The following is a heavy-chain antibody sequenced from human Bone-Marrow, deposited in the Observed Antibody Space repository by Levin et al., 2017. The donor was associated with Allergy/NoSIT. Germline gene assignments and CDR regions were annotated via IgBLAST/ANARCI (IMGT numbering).Heavy chain of an antibody. V-gene: IGHV4-4*07. D-gene: IGHD3-10*01. CDR3: ARGGNWFDP. Sequence: SQTLSLTCLVSGGSNSNYYWSWIRQPAGKGLEWIGNIFTTGSTNYNPSLKNRVTMSMGPSKNQFSLNLTSVTAADTAVYYCARGGNWFDPRGQGTPVTVSS. CDR1: GGSNSNYY. J-gene: IGHJ5*02. CDR2: IFTTGST.